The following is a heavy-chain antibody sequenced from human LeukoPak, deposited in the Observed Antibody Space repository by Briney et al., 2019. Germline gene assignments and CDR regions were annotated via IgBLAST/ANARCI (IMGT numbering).Heavy chain of an antibody. J-gene: IGHJ3*02. CDR2: ISSSISTM. CDR3: AIDFADGDGFHI. V-gene: IGHV3-48*02. CDR1: GSTSSTHS. Sequence: PGGSLRLSCAASGSTSSTHSMNWFRQAPGKGLEWVSYISSSISTMYYADSVEGRFTISRDNAKTSLYLQMNSLRDEDTAIYYGAIDFADGDGFHIWGQGTLVTVSS.